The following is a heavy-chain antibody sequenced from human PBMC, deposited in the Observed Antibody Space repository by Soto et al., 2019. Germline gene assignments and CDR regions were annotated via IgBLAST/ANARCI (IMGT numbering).Heavy chain of an antibody. Sequence: SGPTLVNPTQTLTLTCTFSGFSLSTTGVGVSWFRQPSGKDLEWLALIYWHDDKRYSPSLKSRLNITKDSFKNQVVLTMTNMHPVHTAPYYCAQRGGATVGMYYFDYWGQGALVTVSS. J-gene: IGHJ4*02. CDR2: IYWHDDK. CDR1: GFSLSTTGVG. CDR3: AQRGGATVGMYYFDY. V-gene: IGHV2-5*01. D-gene: IGHD3-16*01.